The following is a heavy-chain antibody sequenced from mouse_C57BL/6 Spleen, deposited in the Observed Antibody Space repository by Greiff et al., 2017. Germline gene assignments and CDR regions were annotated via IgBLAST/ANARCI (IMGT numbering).Heavy chain of an antibody. CDR2: ISSGGSYT. CDR3: AKGSSGPYYFDY. CDR1: GFTFSSYG. V-gene: IGHV5-6*02. Sequence: EVMLVESGGDFVKPGGSLKLSCAASGFTFSSYGMSWVRQTPDKRLEWVATISSGGSYTYYPDSVKGRFPISRDNAKNTLYLQMSSLKSEDTAMYYCAKGSSGPYYFDYWGQGTTLTVSS. J-gene: IGHJ2*01. D-gene: IGHD3-2*02.